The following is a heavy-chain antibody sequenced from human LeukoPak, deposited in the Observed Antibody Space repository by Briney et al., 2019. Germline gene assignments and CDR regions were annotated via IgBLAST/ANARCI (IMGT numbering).Heavy chain of an antibody. V-gene: IGHV3-30*02. CDR1: GFTFSSYG. CDR2: IRYDGSNK. CDR3: AKDPWLVRGSYFDY. J-gene: IGHJ4*02. D-gene: IGHD6-19*01. Sequence: GGSLRLSCAASGFTFSSYGMHWDRQAPGKGLEWVAFIRYDGSNKYYADSVKGRFTISRDNSKNTLYLQMNSVGAEDTAVYCCAKDPWLVRGSYFDYWGQGTLVTVSS.